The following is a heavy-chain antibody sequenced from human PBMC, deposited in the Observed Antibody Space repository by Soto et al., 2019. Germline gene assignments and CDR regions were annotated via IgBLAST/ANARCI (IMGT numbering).Heavy chain of an antibody. D-gene: IGHD2-2*01. Sequence: ASVKVSCKASGYTFTSYAMHWVRQAPGQRLEWMGWINAGNGNTKYSQKFQGRVTISRDTSASTSYMELSSLRSEDTAVYYCARNHYCSSTSCYYGPYYYGMDVWGQGTTVTVSS. V-gene: IGHV1-3*01. J-gene: IGHJ6*02. CDR3: ARNHYCSSTSCYYGPYYYGMDV. CDR1: GYTFTSYA. CDR2: INAGNGNT.